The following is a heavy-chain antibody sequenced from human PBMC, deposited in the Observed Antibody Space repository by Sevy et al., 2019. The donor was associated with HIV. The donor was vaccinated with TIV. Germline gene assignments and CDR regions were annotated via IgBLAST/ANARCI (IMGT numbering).Heavy chain of an antibody. Sequence: GGSLRLSCAASGFTFSSYDMHWVRQATGKGLEWVSAIGTAGDTYYPGSVKGRFTISRENAKNSLYLQMNSLRVGDTAVYYCARQAYSSSWYPYYYYYYYMDVWGKGTTVTVSS. J-gene: IGHJ6*03. V-gene: IGHV3-13*01. CDR3: ARQAYSSSWYPYYYYYYYMDV. D-gene: IGHD6-13*01. CDR1: GFTFSSYD. CDR2: IGTAGDT.